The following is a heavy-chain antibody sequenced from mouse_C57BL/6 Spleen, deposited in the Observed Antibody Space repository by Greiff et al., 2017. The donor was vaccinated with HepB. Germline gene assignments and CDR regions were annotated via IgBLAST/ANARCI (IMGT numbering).Heavy chain of an antibody. CDR3: ARRLLWYFDV. V-gene: IGHV1-26*01. CDR2: INPNNGGT. Sequence: VQLQQSGPELVKPGASVKISCKASGYTFTDYYMNWVKQSHGKSLEWIGDINPNNGGTSYNQKFKGKATLTVDKSSSTAYMELRSLTSEDSAVYYCARRLLWYFDVWGTGTTVTVSS. CDR1: GYTFTDYY. D-gene: IGHD2-3*01. J-gene: IGHJ1*03.